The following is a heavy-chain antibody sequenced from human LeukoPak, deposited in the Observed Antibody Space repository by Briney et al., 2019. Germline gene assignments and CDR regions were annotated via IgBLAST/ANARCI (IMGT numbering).Heavy chain of an antibody. J-gene: IGHJ4*02. Sequence: GGSLRLSCAASGFTFSSYWMHWVRQAPGKGLVWVSRINSDGSSTSYADSVKGRFTISRDNAKNTLHLQMNNLRAEDTAVYYCAKGGLGVAGLDYFDYWGQGTLVTVSS. CDR2: INSDGSST. V-gene: IGHV3-74*01. CDR1: GFTFSSYW. D-gene: IGHD6-19*01. CDR3: AKGGLGVAGLDYFDY.